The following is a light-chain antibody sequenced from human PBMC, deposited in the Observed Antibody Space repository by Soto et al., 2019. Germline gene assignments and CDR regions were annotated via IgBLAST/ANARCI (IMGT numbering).Light chain of an antibody. CDR3: QEYYSTPRT. CDR1: QSVLYSSNNKNY. J-gene: IGKJ1*01. Sequence: DIRMTESPDSLAVSLGERATINCKSNQSVLYSSNNKNYLAWYQQKQGQPPKLLIYWASTRESGVPDRFSGSGSGTDFTLTISSLQAEDVAVYYCQEYYSTPRTFGQGTKVDIK. V-gene: IGKV4-1*01. CDR2: WAS.